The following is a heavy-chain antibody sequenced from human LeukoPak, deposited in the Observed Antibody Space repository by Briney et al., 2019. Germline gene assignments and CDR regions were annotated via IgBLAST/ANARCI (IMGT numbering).Heavy chain of an antibody. V-gene: IGHV4-61*02. CDR1: GGSLSSGSYY. J-gene: IGHJ3*02. CDR2: IYTSGST. CDR3: ARTPGRFDAFDI. Sequence: PSETLSLTCTVSGGSLSSGSYYWSWIRQPAGKGLEWIGRIYTSGSTNYNPSLKSRVTISVDTSKNQFSLKLSSVTAADTAVYYCARTPGRFDAFDIWGQGTMVTVSS.